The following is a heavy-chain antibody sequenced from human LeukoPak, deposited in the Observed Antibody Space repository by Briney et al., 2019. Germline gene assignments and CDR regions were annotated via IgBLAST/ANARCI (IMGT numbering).Heavy chain of an antibody. CDR3: ARRGPSYSLYYYDSSGSPFDY. J-gene: IGHJ4*02. D-gene: IGHD3-22*01. CDR1: GGSFSGYY. V-gene: IGHV4-34*01. CDR2: INHSGST. Sequence: PSETLSLTCAVYGGSFSGYYWSWLRQPPGKGLEWFGEINHSGSTNYNPSLKSRVTISVDTSKNQFSLKLSSVSAADTAVYYCARRGPSYSLYYYDSSGSPFDYWGQGTLVTVSS.